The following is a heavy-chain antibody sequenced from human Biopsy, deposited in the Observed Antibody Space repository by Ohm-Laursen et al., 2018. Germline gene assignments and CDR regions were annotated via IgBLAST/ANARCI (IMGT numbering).Heavy chain of an antibody. CDR1: GDSTSSYY. J-gene: IGHJ3*02. Sequence: GTLSLTCTVSGDSTSSYYWSWIRQAPGKGLEFIGYVYSSGSTNYNPSLKSRATISLYTSRNQVSLRLSSVTAADTAVYYCAGRPWPNAFDIWGQGTMVTVSS. V-gene: IGHV4-59*08. D-gene: IGHD5-12*01. CDR3: AGRPWPNAFDI. CDR2: VYSSGST.